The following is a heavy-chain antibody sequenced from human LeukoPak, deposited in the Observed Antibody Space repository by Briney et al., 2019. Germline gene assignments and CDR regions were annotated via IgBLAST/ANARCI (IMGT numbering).Heavy chain of an antibody. Sequence: PSETLSLTCTVSGGSISSYYWSWIRQPAGKGLEWIGRIYTSGSTNYNPSLKSRVTISVDTSKNQFSLKLSSVTAADPAVYYCARDRGYSYAKKSSEYYYMDVWGKGTTVTISS. CDR1: GGSISSYY. CDR3: ARDRGYSYAKKSSEYYYMDV. V-gene: IGHV4-4*07. D-gene: IGHD5-18*01. J-gene: IGHJ6*03. CDR2: IYTSGST.